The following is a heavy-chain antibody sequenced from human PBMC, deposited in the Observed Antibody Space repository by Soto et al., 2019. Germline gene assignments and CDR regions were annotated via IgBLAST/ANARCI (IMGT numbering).Heavy chain of an antibody. CDR2: IKSKTDGGTT. J-gene: IGHJ4*02. Sequence: GGSLRLSCAASGFTFSNAWMNWVRQAPGKGLEWVGRIKSKTDGGTTDYAAPVKGRFTISRDDSKNTLYLQMNSLKTEDTAVYYCTTDGILLWFGELLGDFDYWGQGTLVTVSS. CDR1: GFTFSNAW. CDR3: TTDGILLWFGELLGDFDY. V-gene: IGHV3-15*07. D-gene: IGHD3-10*01.